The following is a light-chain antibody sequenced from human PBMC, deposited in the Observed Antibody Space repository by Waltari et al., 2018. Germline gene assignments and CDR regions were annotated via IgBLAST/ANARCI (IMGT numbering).Light chain of an antibody. V-gene: IGKV2-28*01. CDR3: MQALQTPYT. CDR2: LGS. Sequence: DIVMTQSPLSLPVTPGEPASISCRSSQSLLHSNGYNYLDWYLQKPGQSPHLLIYLGSNRASGVPDRFSGSGSGTYFTLTISSLEAEDFAVYYCMQALQTPYTFGQGTKLEIK. CDR1: QSLLHSNGYNY. J-gene: IGKJ2*01.